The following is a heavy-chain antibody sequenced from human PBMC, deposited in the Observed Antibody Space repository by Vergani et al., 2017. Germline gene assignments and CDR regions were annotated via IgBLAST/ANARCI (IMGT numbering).Heavy chain of an antibody. CDR3: ARDHSRDSSGYYYYFDY. J-gene: IGHJ4*02. D-gene: IGHD3-22*01. Sequence: QVQLVQSGAEVKKPGSSVKVSCKASGGTFSSYAISWVRQAPGQGLEWMGGIIPILGTANYAQKFQGRVTITADESTSTAYMELSSLRSEDTAVYYCARDHSRDSSGYYYYFDYWGQGTLVTVSS. CDR2: IIPILGTA. CDR1: GGTFSSYA. V-gene: IGHV1-69*12.